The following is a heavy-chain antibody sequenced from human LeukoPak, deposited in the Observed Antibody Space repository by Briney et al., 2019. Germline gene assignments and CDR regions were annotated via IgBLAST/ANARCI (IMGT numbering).Heavy chain of an antibody. V-gene: IGHV5-51*01. Sequence: GESLKISCKGSGYSFTSYWIGWVRQMPGKGLEWMGIIYPGDSDTRYSPSFQGQVTISADKSISTAYLQWSSLKASDTAMYYCARHVRGYCSSTSCPRGAFDIWGQGTMVTVSS. CDR3: ARHVRGYCSSTSCPRGAFDI. CDR2: IYPGDSDT. CDR1: GYSFTSYW. J-gene: IGHJ3*02. D-gene: IGHD2-2*01.